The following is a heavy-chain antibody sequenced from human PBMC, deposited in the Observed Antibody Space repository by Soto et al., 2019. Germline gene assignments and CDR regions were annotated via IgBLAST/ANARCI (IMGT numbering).Heavy chain of an antibody. J-gene: IGHJ4*02. CDR2: IYHTGST. CDR3: TSRAHDF. Sequence: SETLSLTCTVSGGSISSYYWSWIRQPPGKGLEWIGYIYHTGSTSYNPSLKSRVTISLDTSKSHFSLRLSSVTAADTAVYYCTSRAHDFWGQGTLVTVSS. CDR1: GGSISSYY. V-gene: IGHV4-59*01. D-gene: IGHD3-3*01.